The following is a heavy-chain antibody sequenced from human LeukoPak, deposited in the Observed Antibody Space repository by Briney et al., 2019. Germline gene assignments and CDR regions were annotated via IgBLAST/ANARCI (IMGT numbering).Heavy chain of an antibody. V-gene: IGHV3-74*01. Sequence: PGGSLRLSCAASGFTFSSYWMHWVRQAPGKGVVGVSRINNDGRSTNYADSVKGRFAISRDNTKNTLYLQMNSLRAEDTAVYYCARGPSGYHNTGGQGTLVTVSS. CDR1: GFTFSSYW. J-gene: IGHJ4*02. D-gene: IGHD5-12*01. CDR2: INNDGRST. CDR3: ARGPSGYHNT.